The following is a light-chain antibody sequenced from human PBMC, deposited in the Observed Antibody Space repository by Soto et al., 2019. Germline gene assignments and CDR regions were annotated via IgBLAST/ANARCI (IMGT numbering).Light chain of an antibody. CDR3: QTWGTGIRV. Sequence: QSVLTQSPSASASLGASVKLTCTLSSGHSSYAIAWHQQQPEKGPRYLMKLNSDGSHRKGDAIPDRFSGSSSGAERYLTISSLQSEDEADYYCQTWGTGIRVFGGGTKLTVL. CDR2: LNSDGSH. CDR1: SGHSSYA. V-gene: IGLV4-69*01. J-gene: IGLJ3*02.